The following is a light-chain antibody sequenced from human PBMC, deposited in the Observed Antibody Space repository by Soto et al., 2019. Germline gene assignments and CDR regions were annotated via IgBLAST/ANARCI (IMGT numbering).Light chain of an antibody. V-gene: IGLV8-61*01. J-gene: IGLJ3*02. Sequence: QAVVTQEPSFSVSPGGTVTLTCGLKSGSVSSSNYPSWYQQTPGQPPRTVIYSTTTRSSGVPDRFSGSILGNKAALTITGAQAEDEGDYYCVLYLGNGISGFGGGTKLTVL. CDR1: SGSVSSSNY. CDR2: STT. CDR3: VLYLGNGISG.